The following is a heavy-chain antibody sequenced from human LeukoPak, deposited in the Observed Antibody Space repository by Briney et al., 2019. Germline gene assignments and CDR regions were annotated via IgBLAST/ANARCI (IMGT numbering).Heavy chain of an antibody. CDR1: NSSISTYY. V-gene: IGHV4-59*01. CDR3: AKGGSGYYGYFDH. CDR2: VSYSGST. D-gene: IGHD3-16*01. J-gene: IGHJ4*02. Sequence: PSETLSLTCTVSNSSISTYYWSWIRQPPGKGLEWIGYVSYSGSTNSNPSLRSRVTISVDTSKNHFSLKLSSVTAADTAVYYCAKGGSGYYGYFDHWGQGILVTVSS.